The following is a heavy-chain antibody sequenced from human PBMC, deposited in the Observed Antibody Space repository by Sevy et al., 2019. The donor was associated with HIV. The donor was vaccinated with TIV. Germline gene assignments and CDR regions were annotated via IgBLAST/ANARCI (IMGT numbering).Heavy chain of an antibody. CDR1: GFTFGDYA. CDR3: TRVNEDYDSSGYYYLGVWFDP. CDR2: IRSKAYGGTT. Sequence: GESLKISCTASGFTFGDYAMSWFRQAPGKGLEWVGFIRSKAYGGTTEYAASVKGRFTISRDDSKSIAYLQTNSLKTEDTAVYYCTRVNEDYDSSGYYYLGVWFDPWGQGTLVTVSS. D-gene: IGHD3-22*01. V-gene: IGHV3-49*03. J-gene: IGHJ5*02.